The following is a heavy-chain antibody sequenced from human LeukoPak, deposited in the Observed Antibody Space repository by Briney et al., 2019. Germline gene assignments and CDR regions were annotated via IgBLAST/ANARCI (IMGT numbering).Heavy chain of an antibody. V-gene: IGHV1-46*01. CDR1: GYTFTSYY. CDR2: INPSGGST. Sequence: ASMKVSCKASGYTFTSYYMHWVRQAPGQGLEWMGIINPSGGSTSYAQKFQGRVTMTRDMSTSAVYMELSSLRSEDTAVYYCARDLFRYSSTLDVWGKGTTVTVSS. D-gene: IGHD6-13*01. CDR3: ARDLFRYSSTLDV. J-gene: IGHJ6*04.